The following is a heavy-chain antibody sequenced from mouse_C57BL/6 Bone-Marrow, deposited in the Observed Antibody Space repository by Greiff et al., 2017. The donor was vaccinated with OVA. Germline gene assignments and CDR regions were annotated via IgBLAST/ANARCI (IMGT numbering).Heavy chain of an antibody. CDR1: GYTFTNYW. CDR3: ARQRWLLPDY. CDR2: IYPGGGYT. V-gene: IGHV1-63*01. D-gene: IGHD2-3*01. Sequence: QVQLQQSGAELVRPGPSVKMSCKASGYTFTNYWIGWAKQRPGHGLEWIGDIYPGGGYTNYNEKFKGKATLTADKSSSTAYMQFSSLTSEDSAIYYCARQRWLLPDYWGQGTTLTVSS. J-gene: IGHJ2*01.